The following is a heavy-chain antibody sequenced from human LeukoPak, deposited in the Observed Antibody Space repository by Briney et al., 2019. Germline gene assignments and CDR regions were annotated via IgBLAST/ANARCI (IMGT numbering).Heavy chain of an antibody. Sequence: GGSLRLSCAASGFTFDDYAMHWVRQAPGKGLEWVSGISWNSGSIGYADSVKGRFTISRDNAKNSLCLQMNSLRAEDTALYYCAKDMGFNWNYYYFDYWGQGTLVTVSS. D-gene: IGHD1-7*01. J-gene: IGHJ4*02. V-gene: IGHV3-9*01. CDR1: GFTFDDYA. CDR2: ISWNSGSI. CDR3: AKDMGFNWNYYYFDY.